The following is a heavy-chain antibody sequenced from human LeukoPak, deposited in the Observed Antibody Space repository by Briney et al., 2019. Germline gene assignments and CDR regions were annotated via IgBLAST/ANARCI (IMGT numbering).Heavy chain of an antibody. Sequence: SETLSLTCTVSGGSISTYYWSWIRQPPGKGLEWIGYIYHSGSTNYNPSLKSRVTTSVDTSKNQFSLKLSSVTAADTAVYYCARDTGTVVDYWGQGTLVTVSS. CDR2: IYHSGST. CDR3: ARDTGTVVDY. CDR1: GGSISTYY. J-gene: IGHJ4*02. V-gene: IGHV4-59*01. D-gene: IGHD4-23*01.